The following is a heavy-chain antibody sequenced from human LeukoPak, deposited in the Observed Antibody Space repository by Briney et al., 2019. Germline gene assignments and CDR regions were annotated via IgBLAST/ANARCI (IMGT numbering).Heavy chain of an antibody. CDR1: GFTLSDYY. J-gene: IGHJ3*02. Sequence: GGSLRLSCAASGFTLSDYYMTWIRQAPGKGLASASFIILFGSRIYYADSVKGRFTISRDNAKNSLYLQMNSLRAEDTAVYYCARSKVVGPTVYPFDIWGQGTMVTVS. CDR2: IILFGSRI. CDR3: ARSKVVGPTVYPFDI. D-gene: IGHD1-26*01. V-gene: IGHV3-11*01.